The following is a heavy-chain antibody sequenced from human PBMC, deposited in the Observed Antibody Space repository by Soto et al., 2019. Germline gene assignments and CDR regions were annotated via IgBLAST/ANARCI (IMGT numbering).Heavy chain of an antibody. Sequence: ASVKVSCKASGCTFTSYGISWVRQAPGQGLEWMGWISAYNGNTNYAQKLRGRVTMTTDTSTSTAYMELRSLRSDDTAVYYCARGAISGRPSDDAFDIWGQGTMVTVSS. CDR2: ISAYNGNT. V-gene: IGHV1-18*04. CDR3: ARGAISGRPSDDAFDI. J-gene: IGHJ3*02. D-gene: IGHD1-20*01. CDR1: GCTFTSYG.